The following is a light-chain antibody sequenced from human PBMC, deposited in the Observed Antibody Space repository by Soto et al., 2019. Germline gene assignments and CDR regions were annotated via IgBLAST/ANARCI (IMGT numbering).Light chain of an antibody. J-gene: IGKJ4*01. CDR2: DAS. CDR1: QSVSSY. V-gene: IGKV3-11*01. CDR3: QQRSNWPT. Sequence: PGERATLSCRASQSVSSYLAWYQQKPGQAPGLLIYDASNRATGIPARFSGSGSGTEFPLTISSLEPEDSAVYDCQQRSNWPTFGGGTKVDIK.